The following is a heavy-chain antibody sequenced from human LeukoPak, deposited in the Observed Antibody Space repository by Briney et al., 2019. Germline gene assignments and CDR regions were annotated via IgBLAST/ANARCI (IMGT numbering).Heavy chain of an antibody. J-gene: IGHJ4*02. Sequence: GGSLRLSCAASGFTFSTYAFHWVRQAPGTGLEWVAVISSDGKNKIYADSVKGRFTISRDNAKNSLYLQMNSLRAEDTAVYYCARDATPQYSSGWVFFDYWGRGALVTVP. CDR3: ARDATPQYSSGWVFFDY. CDR2: ISSDGKNK. V-gene: IGHV3-30*04. CDR1: GFTFSTYA. D-gene: IGHD6-19*01.